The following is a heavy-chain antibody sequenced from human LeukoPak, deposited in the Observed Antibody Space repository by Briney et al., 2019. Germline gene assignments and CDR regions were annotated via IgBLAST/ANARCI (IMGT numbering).Heavy chain of an antibody. D-gene: IGHD2-2*01. CDR2: IIPIFGTA. J-gene: IGHJ6*02. CDR3: ARPQLPYYYYYGMDV. V-gene: IGHV1-69*13. Sequence: SVKVSRKASGGTFSSYAISWVRQAPGQGLEWMGGIIPIFGTANYAQKFQGRVTITADESTSTAYMELSSLRSEDTAVYYCARPQLPYYYYYGMDVWGQGTTVTVSS. CDR1: GGTFSSYA.